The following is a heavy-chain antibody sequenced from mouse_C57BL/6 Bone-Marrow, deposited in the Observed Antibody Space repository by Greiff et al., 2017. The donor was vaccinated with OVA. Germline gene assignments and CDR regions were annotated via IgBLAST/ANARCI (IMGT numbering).Heavy chain of an antibody. CDR2: ISDGGSYT. CDR3: AREVSPWFAY. CDR1: GFPFSSFA. V-gene: IGHV5-4*01. J-gene: IGHJ3*01. Sequence: EVKLVESGGGLVKPGGSLKLSFAASGFPFSSFAISWVRQTPEKRLGWVATISDGGSYTYYPDNVKGRFTISRDNAKNNLYLQMSHLKSEDTAMYYCAREVSPWFAYWGQGTLVTVSA.